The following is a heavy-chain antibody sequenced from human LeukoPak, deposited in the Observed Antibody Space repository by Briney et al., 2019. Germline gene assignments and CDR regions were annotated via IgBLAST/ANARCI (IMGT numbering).Heavy chain of an antibody. CDR1: GASISGSGYY. V-gene: IGHV4-39*07. CDR2: INHSGST. J-gene: IGHJ5*02. Sequence: PSETLSLTCAVSGASISGSGYYLGWIRQPPGKGLEWIGEINHSGSTNYNPSLKSRVTISVDTSKNQFSLKLSSVTAADTAVYYCASLYDSSPKQRNWFDPWGQGTLVTVSS. D-gene: IGHD3-22*01. CDR3: ASLYDSSPKQRNWFDP.